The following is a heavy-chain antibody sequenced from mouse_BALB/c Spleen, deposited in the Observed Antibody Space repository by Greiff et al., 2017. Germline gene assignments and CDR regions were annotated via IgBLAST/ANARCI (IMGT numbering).Heavy chain of an antibody. J-gene: IGHJ3*01. CDR3: TVYAPFAY. CDR2: IDPETGGT. V-gene: IGHV1-15*01. D-gene: IGHD2-3*01. Sequence: VQVVESGAELVRPGASVTLSCKASGYTFTDYEMHWVKQTPVHGLEWIGAIDPETGGTAYNQKFKGKATLTADKSSSTAYMELRSLTSEDSAVYYCTVYAPFAYWGQGTLVTVSA. CDR1: GYTFTDYE.